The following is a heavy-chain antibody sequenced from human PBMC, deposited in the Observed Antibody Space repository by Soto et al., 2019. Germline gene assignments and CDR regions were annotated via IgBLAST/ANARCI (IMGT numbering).Heavy chain of an antibody. V-gene: IGHV4-59*01. D-gene: IGHD3-3*01. Sequence: SETLSLTCTVSGGSIYNYYWGWIRQPPGKELEWIGYIYDSGSTNYNPSLKSRVTISVDMSKNQFSLKLNSVTAADTAVYYCARYLAESKSFWSGYFDYWGQGTLVTVSS. CDR1: GGSIYNYY. CDR3: ARYLAESKSFWSGYFDY. J-gene: IGHJ4*02. CDR2: IYDSGST.